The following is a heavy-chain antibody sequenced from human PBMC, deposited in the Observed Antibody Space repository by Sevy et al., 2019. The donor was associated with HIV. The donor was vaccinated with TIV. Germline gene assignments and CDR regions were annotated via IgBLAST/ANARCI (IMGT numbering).Heavy chain of an antibody. CDR1: GFTFSSYA. CDR3: VKDPGGCSGGSCYQTTGFLDY. Sequence: GGSLRLSCSASGFTFSSYAMHWVRQAPGKGLEYVSAISSNGGSTYYADSVKGRFTISSDNSKNTLYLQMSSLRAEDTAVYYCVKDPGGCSGGSCYQTTGFLDYWGQGTLVTVSS. J-gene: IGHJ4*02. D-gene: IGHD2-15*01. V-gene: IGHV3-64D*06. CDR2: ISSNGGST.